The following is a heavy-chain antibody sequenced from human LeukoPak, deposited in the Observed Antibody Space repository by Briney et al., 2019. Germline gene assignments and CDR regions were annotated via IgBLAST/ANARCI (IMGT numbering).Heavy chain of an antibody. V-gene: IGHV3-7*01. CDR3: ARDRGGGHMDV. Sequence: GGSLRLSCAASGFTFSSYEMNWVRQAPGKGLEWVANIKQDGSEKYYVDSVKGRFTISRDNAKNSLYLQMNSLRAGDTAVYYCARDRGGGHMDVWGKGTTVTISS. J-gene: IGHJ6*03. CDR1: GFTFSSYE. D-gene: IGHD2-15*01. CDR2: IKQDGSEK.